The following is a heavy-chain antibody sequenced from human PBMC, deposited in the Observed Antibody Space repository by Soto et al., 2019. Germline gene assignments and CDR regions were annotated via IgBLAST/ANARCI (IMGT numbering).Heavy chain of an antibody. Sequence: ASVKVSCKAPRDTFTSYYINWVRQAPGQGLEWMGAINPHGGSTAYAQKFKGRVTLTRDTSASTVYMEVSSLTSEDTAMYYCARSSGGNFGIIIEGTNWFAPWGQGTPVTVSS. J-gene: IGHJ5*02. V-gene: IGHV1-46*01. D-gene: IGHD1-26*01. CDR2: INPHGGST. CDR1: RDTFTSYY. CDR3: ARSSGGNFGIIIEGTNWFAP.